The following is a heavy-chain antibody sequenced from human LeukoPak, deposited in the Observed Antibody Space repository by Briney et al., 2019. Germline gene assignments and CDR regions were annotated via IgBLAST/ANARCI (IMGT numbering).Heavy chain of an antibody. CDR2: ISSSSSYI. D-gene: IGHD4-23*01. CDR1: GFTFSSYS. CDR3: ARSRWYPDYLDY. Sequence: GGSLRLSCAASGFTFSSYSMNWVRQAPGKGLEWVSSISSSSSYIYYADSVKGRFTISRDNAKNSLYPQMNSLRAEDTAVYYCARSRWYPDYLDYWGQGTLVTVSS. V-gene: IGHV3-21*01. J-gene: IGHJ4*02.